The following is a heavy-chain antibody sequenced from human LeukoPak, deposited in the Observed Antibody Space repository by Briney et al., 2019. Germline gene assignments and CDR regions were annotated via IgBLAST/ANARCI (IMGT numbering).Heavy chain of an antibody. D-gene: IGHD6-13*01. CDR2: IYYSGST. Sequence: SETLSLTCTVSGGSISSGGYYWSWIRQHPGKGLEWIGYIYYSGSTYYNPSLKSRVTISVDTSKNQFSLKLSSVTAADTAVYYCARWDSSSWSHPSDYWGRGTLVTVSS. V-gene: IGHV4-31*03. J-gene: IGHJ4*02. CDR1: GGSISSGGYY. CDR3: ARWDSSSWSHPSDY.